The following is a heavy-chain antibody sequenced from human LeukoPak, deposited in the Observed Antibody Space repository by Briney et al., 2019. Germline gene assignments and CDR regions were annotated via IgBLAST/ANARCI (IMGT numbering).Heavy chain of an antibody. CDR2: IYYSGST. CDR3: ARGVGAVYWYFDL. CDR1: GGSVSSGNYY. J-gene: IGHJ2*01. D-gene: IGHD1-26*01. V-gene: IGHV4-61*01. Sequence: SETLSLTCTVSGGSVSSGNYYWSWLRQPPGKGLEWIGYIYYSGSTNYNPSLKSRVTISVDTSKNQFSLKLTSVTAADTAVYYCARGVGAVYWYFDLWGRGTLVTVSS.